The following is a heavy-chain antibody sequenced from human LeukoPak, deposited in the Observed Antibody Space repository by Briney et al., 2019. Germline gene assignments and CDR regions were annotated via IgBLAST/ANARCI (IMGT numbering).Heavy chain of an antibody. CDR2: IYYSGST. V-gene: IGHV4-61*01. D-gene: IGHD4-17*01. J-gene: IGHJ4*02. CDR3: AREVLTTVTQFDY. CDR1: GGSISSSSYY. Sequence: KPSETLSLTCTVSGGSISSSSYYWGWIRQPPGKGLEWIGYIYYSGSTNYNPSLKSRVTISVDTSKNQFSLKLSSVTAADTAVYYCAREVLTTVTQFDYWGQGTLVTVSS.